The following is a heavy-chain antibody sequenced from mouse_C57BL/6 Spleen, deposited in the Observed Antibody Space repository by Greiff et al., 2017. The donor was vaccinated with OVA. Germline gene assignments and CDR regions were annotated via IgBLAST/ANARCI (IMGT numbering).Heavy chain of an antibody. CDR3: TRDRGRAYARDY. Sequence: EVKLVESGAGLVKPGGSLKLSCAASGFTFSSYAMSWVRQTPEQGLEWVAYISSGGGYIYYAATVKGRSTISRDNSRNTLYLQMSSLTSEDTAMYYCTRDRGRAYARDYWGQGTTVTVAS. CDR1: GFTFSSYA. V-gene: IGHV5-9-1*02. J-gene: IGHJ4*01. CDR2: ISSGGGYI. D-gene: IGHD3-3*01.